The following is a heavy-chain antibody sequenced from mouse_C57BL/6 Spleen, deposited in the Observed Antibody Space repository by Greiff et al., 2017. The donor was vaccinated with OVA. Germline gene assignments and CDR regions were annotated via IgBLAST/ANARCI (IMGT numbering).Heavy chain of an antibody. D-gene: IGHD1-1*01. CDR1: GYTFTSYW. J-gene: IGHJ4*01. CDR3: ARGVLLREYYAMDY. CDR2: IDPNSGGT. V-gene: IGHV1-72*01. Sequence: QVQLKQPGAELVKPGASVKLSCKASGYTFTSYWMHWVKQRPGRGFEWIGRIDPNSGGTKYNEKFKSKATLTVDKPSSTAYMQLSSLTSEDSAVYYCARGVLLREYYAMDYWGQGTSVTVSS.